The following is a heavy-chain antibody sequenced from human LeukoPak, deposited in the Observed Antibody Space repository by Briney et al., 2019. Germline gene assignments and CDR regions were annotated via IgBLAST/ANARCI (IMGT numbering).Heavy chain of an antibody. V-gene: IGHV1-69*04. D-gene: IGHD6-25*01. CDR3: ARVAGSYFDY. CDR1: GGTFSSYA. CDR2: IIPIRGIA. Sequence: SVKVTCKASGGTFSSYAISWVRQAPGQGLEWMGRIIPIRGIANYAQKFQGRATIPADKSTSTAYMELSSLRSEYTAVYYCARVAGSYFDYWGQGTLVTVSS. J-gene: IGHJ4*02.